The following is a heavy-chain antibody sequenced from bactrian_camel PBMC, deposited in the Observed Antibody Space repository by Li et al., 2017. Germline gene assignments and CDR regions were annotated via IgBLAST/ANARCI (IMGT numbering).Heavy chain of an antibody. CDR1: GFTFSNNW. CDR3: AASLRTFYSGGLSY. CDR2: INTGGDTT. J-gene: IGHJ4*01. V-gene: IGHV3S1*01. Sequence: HVQLVESGGGLVQPGGSLKLSCAASGFTFSNNWMIWVRQAPGKGLEWVSAINTGGDTTYYADSVKGRFTISRDDAKDTVYLQMNSLKSEDTALYYCAASLRTFYSGGLSYWGQGTQVTVS. D-gene: IGHD2*01.